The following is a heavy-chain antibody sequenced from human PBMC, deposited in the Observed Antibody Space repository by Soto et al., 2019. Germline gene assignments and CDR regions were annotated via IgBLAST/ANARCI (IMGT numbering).Heavy chain of an antibody. CDR1: GYTFTSYD. V-gene: IGHV1-18*01. D-gene: IGHD2-2*02. J-gene: IGHJ6*03. CDR2: ISANNGNT. Sequence: ASVKVSCKASGYTFTSYDINWVRQATGQGLEWMGWISANNGNTDYAQKLQGRVTMTTDTSTSTAYMELRSLRSDDTAVYYCARGSAAIADYYYMDVWGKGTTVTVSS. CDR3: ARGSAAIADYYYMDV.